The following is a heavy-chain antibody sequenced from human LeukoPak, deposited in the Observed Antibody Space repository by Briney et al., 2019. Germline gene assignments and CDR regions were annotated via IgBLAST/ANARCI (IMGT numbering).Heavy chain of an antibody. J-gene: IGHJ4*02. D-gene: IGHD5-18*01. CDR1: GFTFDDYG. V-gene: IGHV3-48*01. CDR2: ISSSSSTI. Sequence: GGSLRLSCAAPGFTFDDYGMSWVRQAPGKGLEWVSSISSSSSTIYYADSVKGRFTISRDNAKNSLYLQMNSLRAEDTAVYYCARSAVYSYTDYWGQGTLVTVSS. CDR3: ARSAVYSYTDY.